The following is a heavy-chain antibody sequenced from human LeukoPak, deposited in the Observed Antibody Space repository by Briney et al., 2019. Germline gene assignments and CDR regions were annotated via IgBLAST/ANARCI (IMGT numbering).Heavy chain of an antibody. CDR2: ISSSSSTI. J-gene: IGHJ6*02. CDR3: ARDKDYDILTGTPLYGMDV. V-gene: IGHV3-48*02. D-gene: IGHD3-9*01. Sequence: GGSLRLSCAASGFSFSNFYMNWVRQAPGKGLEWVSYISSSSSTIYYADSVKGRFTISRDNAKNSLYLQMNSLRDEDTAVYYCARDKDYDILTGTPLYGMDVWGQGTTVTVSS. CDR1: GFSFSNFY.